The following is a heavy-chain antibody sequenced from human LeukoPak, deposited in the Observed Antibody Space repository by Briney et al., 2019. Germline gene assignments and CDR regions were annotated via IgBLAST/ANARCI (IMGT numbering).Heavy chain of an antibody. J-gene: IGHJ4*02. CDR2: ISFNGGKI. CDR3: ARDSRGYYYPDY. D-gene: IGHD3-22*01. V-gene: IGHV3-9*01. Sequence: HGVRQAPGKGREGVSGISFNGGKIAYADSVKGRFTISRDNAKNSLYLQMNRLRAEDTAVYYCARDSRGYYYPDYWGQGTLVTVSS.